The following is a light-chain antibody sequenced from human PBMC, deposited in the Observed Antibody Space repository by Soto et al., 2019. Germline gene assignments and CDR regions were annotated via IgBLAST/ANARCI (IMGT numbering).Light chain of an antibody. CDR3: CSYAGSSTFLV. V-gene: IGLV2-23*02. Sequence: QSALTQPASVSGSPGQSITISCTGTSGDVGGYHFVSWYQQHPGKAPKLMLSEVSKRPSGVSTRFSGSKSGNTASLTISGLQAEDEADYYCCSYAGSSTFLVFGGGTKLTVL. J-gene: IGLJ2*01. CDR1: SGDVGGYHF. CDR2: EVS.